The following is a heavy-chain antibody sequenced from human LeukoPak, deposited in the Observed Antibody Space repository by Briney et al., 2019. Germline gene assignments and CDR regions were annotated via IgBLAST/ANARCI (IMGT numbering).Heavy chain of an antibody. CDR2: INGDGGST. Sequence: GGSLRLSCAASGFTFGDYTMHWVRQRPGKGLQWVALINGDGGSTYYANSMKGRITISRDNSKNSLYLQMNSLRAEDTAVYYCAELGITMIGGVWGKGTTVTISS. D-gene: IGHD3-10*02. J-gene: IGHJ6*04. CDR1: GFTFGDYT. V-gene: IGHV3-43*01. CDR3: AELGITMIGGV.